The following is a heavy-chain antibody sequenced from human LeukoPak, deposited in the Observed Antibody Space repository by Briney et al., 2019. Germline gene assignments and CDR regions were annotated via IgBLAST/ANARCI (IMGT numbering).Heavy chain of an antibody. CDR1: GFTFSNYG. CDR2: ISESGVIT. CDR3: AKDPDVADYYYYGMDV. V-gene: IGHV3-23*01. J-gene: IGHJ6*02. Sequence: PGASLRLSCAASGFTFSNYGMTWVRQAPGKGLEWVSAISESGVITYYADSVKGRFTISRDNSKNTLYLQMNSLRADDTAVYFCAKDPDVADYYYYGMDVWGQGTTVTVSS.